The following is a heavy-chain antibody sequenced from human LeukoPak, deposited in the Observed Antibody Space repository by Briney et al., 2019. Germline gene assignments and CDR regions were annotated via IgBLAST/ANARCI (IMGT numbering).Heavy chain of an antibody. CDR3: ARERLQNYNWFDP. Sequence: GASVKVSCKASGYTFTGYYMHGVRQAPGQGLEWMGWINPNSGGTNYAQKFQGRVTMTRDTSISTAYMELSRLRSDDTAVHYCARERLQNYNWFDPWGQGTLVTVSS. J-gene: IGHJ5*02. CDR2: INPNSGGT. CDR1: GYTFTGYY. V-gene: IGHV1-2*02. D-gene: IGHD4-11*01.